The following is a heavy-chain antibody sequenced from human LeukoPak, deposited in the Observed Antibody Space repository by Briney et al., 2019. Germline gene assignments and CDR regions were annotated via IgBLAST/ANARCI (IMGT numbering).Heavy chain of an antibody. CDR3: AKSMVAATHYYYYGMDL. D-gene: IGHD2-15*01. J-gene: IGHJ6*02. CDR2: ISGNGIAT. CDR1: GLTFSNYA. Sequence: GGSLRLSCAASGLTFSNYAMSWVRQAPGKGLGWVSAISGNGIATYYADCVKGRFTISRDNSKNTLYLQMNSLRAEDTAVYYCAKSMVAATHYYYYGMDLWGQGTTVTVSS. V-gene: IGHV3-23*01.